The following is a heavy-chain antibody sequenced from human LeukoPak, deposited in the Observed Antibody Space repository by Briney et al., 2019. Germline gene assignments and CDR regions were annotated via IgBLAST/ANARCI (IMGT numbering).Heavy chain of an antibody. D-gene: IGHD6-13*01. Sequence: SETLSLTCTVSGGSISSYYWSWIRQPPGKGLEWIGSIYYSGSTHYNPSLKSRVTISVDTSKNQFSLKLSSVTAADTAVYYCAREGEGYSPVFDPWGQGTLVTVSS. CDR1: GGSISSYY. CDR2: IYYSGST. J-gene: IGHJ5*02. CDR3: AREGEGYSPVFDP. V-gene: IGHV4-39*07.